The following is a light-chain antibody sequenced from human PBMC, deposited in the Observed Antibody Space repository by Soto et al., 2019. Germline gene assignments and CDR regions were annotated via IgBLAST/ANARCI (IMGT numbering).Light chain of an antibody. Sequence: IQLTQSPSSLSASVGDRVTITCRASQGISSYLAWYQQKPGKAPKLLIFAASTLQSGVPSRFSGSGSGTDFTLTISGLQAEDFATYYCQQLDSYPITFGQGTRLEIK. CDR1: QGISSY. V-gene: IGKV1-9*01. CDR3: QQLDSYPIT. CDR2: AAS. J-gene: IGKJ5*01.